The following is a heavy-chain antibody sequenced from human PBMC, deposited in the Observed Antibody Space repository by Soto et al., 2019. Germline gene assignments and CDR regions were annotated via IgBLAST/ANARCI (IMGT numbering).Heavy chain of an antibody. D-gene: IGHD3-10*01. CDR3: ARDTNFFALGSGVDN. CDR2: IHGTSGYI. CDR1: GFTFSSFS. Sequence: EVQLVESGGGLVKPGGSLRLSCAASGFTFSSFSMSWVRQAPGKGLEWVSSIHGTSGYIHYADSVQGRFTISRDNAKNSLYLQMNSLRAEDTAVYYCARDTNFFALGSGVDNWGRGTLVTVSS. J-gene: IGHJ4*02. V-gene: IGHV3-21*03.